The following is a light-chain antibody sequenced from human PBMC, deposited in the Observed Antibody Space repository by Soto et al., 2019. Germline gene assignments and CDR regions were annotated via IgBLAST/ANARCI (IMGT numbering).Light chain of an antibody. CDR1: GSNIGTHA. CDR3: AAWDDSLRAVV. Sequence: QLVLTQSPSESATPGQRVTISCSGSGSNIGTHAVNWYQQVPGTAPTPLIFRNHQRPSGVPDRFSGSKSGTSASLAISGPQSEDEADYYCAAWDDSLRAVVFGGGTKVTVL. J-gene: IGLJ2*01. CDR2: RNH. V-gene: IGLV1-44*01.